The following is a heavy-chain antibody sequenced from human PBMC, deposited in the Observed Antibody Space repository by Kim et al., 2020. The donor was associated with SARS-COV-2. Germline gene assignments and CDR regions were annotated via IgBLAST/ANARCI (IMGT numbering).Heavy chain of an antibody. CDR2: IYTSGNT. J-gene: IGHJ4*02. CDR3: ARDLISEDVWLAYRTYYFEG. V-gene: IGHV4-4*07. Sequence: SETLSLTCDVSGASVSDYYWAWIRQPAGKGLEWIGHIYTSGNTNSNASLQSRVTMSVDTSKNQLSLRLTSVTAADTAVYYCARDLISEDVWLAYRTYYFEGWGEGARVTVSA. D-gene: IGHD3-16*01. CDR1: GASVSDYY.